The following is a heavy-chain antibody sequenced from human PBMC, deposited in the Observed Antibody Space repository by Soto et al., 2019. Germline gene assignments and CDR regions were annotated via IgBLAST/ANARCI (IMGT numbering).Heavy chain of an antibody. J-gene: IGHJ4*02. CDR3: ARSSSDYGDDGLSLGY. D-gene: IGHD4-17*01. CDR2: ISAYNGNT. CDR1: GYTFSGYG. V-gene: IGHV1-18*01. Sequence: QVQLVQSGAEVKKPGASVKVSCKASGYTFSGYGLNWVRQAPGQGLEWMVWISAYNGNTKYAQKFQGRVTSTTDASTSTAHMELRSLRSDDTAVYFCARSSSDYGDDGLSLGYWGQGTLVTVSS.